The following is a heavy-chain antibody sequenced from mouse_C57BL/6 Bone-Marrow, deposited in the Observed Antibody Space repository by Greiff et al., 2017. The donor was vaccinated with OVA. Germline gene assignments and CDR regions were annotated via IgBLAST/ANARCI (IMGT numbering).Heavy chain of an antibody. J-gene: IGHJ1*03. Sequence: VQLQQSGAELVRPGASVTLSCKASGYTFTDYEMHWVKQTPVHGLEWIGAIDPETGGTAYNQKFKGKAILTADKSSSTAYMELRSLTSEDSAVYDCGAITTVVAGGYFDVWGTGTTVTVSS. CDR3: GAITTVVAGGYFDV. CDR1: GYTFTDYE. D-gene: IGHD1-1*01. V-gene: IGHV1-15*01. CDR2: IDPETGGT.